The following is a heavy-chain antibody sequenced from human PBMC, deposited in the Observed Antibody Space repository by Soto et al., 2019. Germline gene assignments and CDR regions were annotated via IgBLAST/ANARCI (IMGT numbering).Heavy chain of an antibody. D-gene: IGHD3-3*01. Sequence: QVQLVESGGGVVQPGRSLRLSCAASGFTFSSYGMHGVRQAPGKGLEWVAVIWYDGSNKYYADSVKGRFTISRDNSKNRQYLHKNILRAEGTDVYYCARHPQVLRLFEYYGMDVWGQGTTVTVSS. CDR1: GFTFSSYG. V-gene: IGHV3-33*01. CDR2: IWYDGSNK. J-gene: IGHJ6*02. CDR3: ARHPQVLRLFEYYGMDV.